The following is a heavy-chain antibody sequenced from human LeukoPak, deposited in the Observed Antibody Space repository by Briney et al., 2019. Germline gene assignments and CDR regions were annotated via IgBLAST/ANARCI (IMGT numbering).Heavy chain of an antibody. V-gene: IGHV1-69*04. CDR1: GGTFSSYA. J-gene: IGHJ5*02. Sequence: SVKVSCKASGGTFSSYAISWVRQAPGQGLEWMGRIIPILGIANYAQKFQGRVTITADKSTSTAYMELSSLRSEDTAVYYCARGRMIVEEGWFDPWGQGTLVTVSS. CDR2: IIPILGIA. D-gene: IGHD3-22*01. CDR3: ARGRMIVEEGWFDP.